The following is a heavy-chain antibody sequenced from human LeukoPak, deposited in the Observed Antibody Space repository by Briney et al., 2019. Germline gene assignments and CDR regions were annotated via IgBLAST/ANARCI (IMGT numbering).Heavy chain of an antibody. D-gene: IGHD3-22*01. CDR2: ISNTGSAK. CDR1: GFTFSDYY. J-gene: IGHJ5*02. CDR3: ASDSSGYFGP. V-gene: IGHV3-11*01. Sequence: MSGGSLRLSCAASGFTFSDYYMNWLRQSPGRGLEWLSYISNTGSAKYYSDSVKGRFTVSRDNAKNSVYLEMNSLRAEDTAVYFCASDSSGYFGPWGPGTLVTVSS.